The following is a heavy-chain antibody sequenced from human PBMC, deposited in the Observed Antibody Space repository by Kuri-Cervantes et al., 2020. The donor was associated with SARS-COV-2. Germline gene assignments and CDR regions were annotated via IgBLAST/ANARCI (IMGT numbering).Heavy chain of an antibody. V-gene: IGHV3-53*01. Sequence: GGSLRLCCAASGFTGSNKYMTWVRQAPGKGLNCVSVIDSGGNTYYADSVKGRFTISRDSSKNTLYLQMNNLSAADTAVCYCTRADISGSNKWFFNLWGRGTLVTVSS. CDR3: TRADISGSNKWFFNL. CDR2: IDSGGNT. CDR1: GFTGSNKY. D-gene: IGHD3-22*01. J-gene: IGHJ2*01.